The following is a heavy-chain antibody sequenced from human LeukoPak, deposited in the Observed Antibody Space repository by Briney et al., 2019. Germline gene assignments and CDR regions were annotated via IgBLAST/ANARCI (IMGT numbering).Heavy chain of an antibody. Sequence: GGSLRLSCAASGFTFSSYAMSWVRQALGKGLEWVSAISGSGGSTYYADSVKGRFTISRDNSKNTLCLQMNSLRAEDTAVYYCSSRRGYSYGYYFDYWGQGTLVTVSS. D-gene: IGHD5-18*01. CDR1: GFTFSSYA. CDR3: SSRRGYSYGYYFDY. J-gene: IGHJ4*02. V-gene: IGHV3-23*01. CDR2: ISGSGGST.